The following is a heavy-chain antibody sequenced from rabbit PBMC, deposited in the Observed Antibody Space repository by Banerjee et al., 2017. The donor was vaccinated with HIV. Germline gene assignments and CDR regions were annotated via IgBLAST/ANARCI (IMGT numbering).Heavy chain of an antibody. D-gene: IGHD4-1*01. CDR3: ARVDSSGWEGYYFNL. V-gene: IGHV1S45*01. CDR2: IFAGSSGST. J-gene: IGHJ4*01. Sequence: QQQLEESGGGLVKPGGTLTLTCKASGIDFSSGGYMCWVRQAPGKGLEWIACIFAGSSGSTYYASWAKGRFTISKTSSTTVTLQMTSLTAADTATYFCARVDSSGWEGYYFNLWGPGTLVTVS. CDR1: GIDFSSGGY.